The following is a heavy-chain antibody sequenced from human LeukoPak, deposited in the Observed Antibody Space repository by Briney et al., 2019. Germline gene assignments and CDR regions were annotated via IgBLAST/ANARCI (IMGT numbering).Heavy chain of an antibody. V-gene: IGHV3-30*18. Sequence: GGSLRLSCAASGFTFSSYGMHWVRQAPGKGLEWVAVISYDGSNEYYADSVKGRFTISRDNSKNTLYLQMNSLRAEDTAVYYCAKDLGGSGSPCGPWGQGTLVTVSS. J-gene: IGHJ5*02. CDR2: ISYDGSNE. CDR3: AKDLGGSGSPCGP. D-gene: IGHD3-10*01. CDR1: GFTFSSYG.